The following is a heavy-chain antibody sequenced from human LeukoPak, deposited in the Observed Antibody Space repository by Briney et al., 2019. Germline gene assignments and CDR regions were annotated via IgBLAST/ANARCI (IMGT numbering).Heavy chain of an antibody. J-gene: IGHJ4*02. CDR1: GGSFSGYY. CDR2: INHSGST. D-gene: IGHD6-19*01. Sequence: SETLSLTCAVYGGSFSGYYWSWIRQPPGKGLEWIGEINHSGSTNYNPSLKSRVTISVDTSKNQFSLKLSSVTAADTAVYYCASWKFGTDSSDWYSDYWGQGTLVTVSS. V-gene: IGHV4-34*01. CDR3: ASWKFGTDSSDWYSDY.